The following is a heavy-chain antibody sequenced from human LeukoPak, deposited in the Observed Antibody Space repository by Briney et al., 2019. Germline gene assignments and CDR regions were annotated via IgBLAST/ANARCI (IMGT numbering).Heavy chain of an antibody. V-gene: IGHV3-21*01. CDR1: GFTFSSYS. D-gene: IGHD3-22*01. Sequence: PGGSLRLSCAASGFTFSSYSMNWVRQAPGKGLEWVSSISSSSSYIYYADSVKGRFTISRDNAKNSLYLQMNSLRAEDTAVYYCARDLGVYYDSSGYLYGSYWGQGTLVTVSS. J-gene: IGHJ4*02. CDR3: ARDLGVYYDSSGYLYGSY. CDR2: ISSSSSYI.